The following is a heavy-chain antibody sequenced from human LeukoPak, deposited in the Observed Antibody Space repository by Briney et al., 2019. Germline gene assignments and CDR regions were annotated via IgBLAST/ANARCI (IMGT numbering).Heavy chain of an antibody. D-gene: IGHD2-2*01. Sequence: GGSLRLSCAASGFTFGSYVMHWVRQAPGKGLEWVAVISYDGSKKYYADSVKGRFTISRDNSKNTLYLQMNSLRAEDTAVYYCARWGSTSCYDYWGQGTLVTVSS. CDR1: GFTFGSYV. V-gene: IGHV3-30*03. CDR2: ISYDGSKK. CDR3: ARWGSTSCYDY. J-gene: IGHJ4*02.